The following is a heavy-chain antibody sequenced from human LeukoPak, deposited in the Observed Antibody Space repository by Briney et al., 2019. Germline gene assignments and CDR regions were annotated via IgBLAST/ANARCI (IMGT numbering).Heavy chain of an antibody. CDR2: ISYDGSNK. Sequence: GRSLRLSCAASGFTFSSYAMHWVRQAPGKGLEWVAVISYDGSNKYYADSVKGRFTISRDNSKNTLYLQMNSLRAEDTAVYYCAKELSVRNQFDYWGQGTLVTVSS. CDR3: AKELSVRNQFDY. D-gene: IGHD1-14*01. V-gene: IGHV3-30-3*02. J-gene: IGHJ4*02. CDR1: GFTFSSYA.